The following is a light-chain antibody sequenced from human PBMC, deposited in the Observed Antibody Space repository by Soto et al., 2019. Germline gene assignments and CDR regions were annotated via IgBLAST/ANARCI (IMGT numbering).Light chain of an antibody. V-gene: IGKV4-1*01. CDR1: RSVLYSSNNKNY. J-gene: IGKJ2*01. CDR2: WAS. CDR3: EQHFSTPYT. Sequence: DFVMTQSPDSLAVSLGERATINCKSSRSVLYSSNNKNYLAWYQQKPGQPPKLLISWASTRESGVPDRFSGSGSGTDFTLTISSLQPEDGAVYYCEQHFSTPYTFGQGTKLEIK.